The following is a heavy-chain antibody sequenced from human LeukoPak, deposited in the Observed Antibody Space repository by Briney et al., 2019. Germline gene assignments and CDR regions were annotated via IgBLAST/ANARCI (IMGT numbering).Heavy chain of an antibody. D-gene: IGHD1-1*01. Sequence: GGSLRLSCTISGFTFSDYYMTWIRQAPGKGMEWVSVIYSGDSTYYADSVKGRFTISRDNSKNTLYLQMNSLRAEDTAVYYCARGGSTGTTPFDCWGQGTLVTVSS. CDR1: GFTFSDYY. V-gene: IGHV3-53*01. J-gene: IGHJ4*02. CDR3: ARGGSTGTTPFDC. CDR2: IYSGDST.